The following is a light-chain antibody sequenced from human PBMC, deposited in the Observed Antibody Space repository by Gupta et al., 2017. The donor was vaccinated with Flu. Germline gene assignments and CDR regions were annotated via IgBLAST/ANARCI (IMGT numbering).Light chain of an antibody. V-gene: IGKV3-15*01. Sequence: EIVMTQSPATLSVSPGERATISCRASQSVSSNLAWYQQKPGQAPRLLIYGASTRATGIPARFSGSGSGTEFTLTISSLQSEDLAVYYCQQYNNWPPYTFGQGTKLEIK. CDR2: GAS. CDR3: QQYNNWPPYT. J-gene: IGKJ2*01. CDR1: QSVSSN.